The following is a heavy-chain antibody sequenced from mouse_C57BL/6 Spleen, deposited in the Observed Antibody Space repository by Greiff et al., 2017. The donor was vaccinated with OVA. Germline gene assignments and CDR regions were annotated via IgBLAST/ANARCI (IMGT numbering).Heavy chain of an antibody. J-gene: IGHJ3*01. CDR2: IYPGDGDT. CDR3: ASQNDFWFAY. Sequence: QVQLQQSGPELVKPGASVKISCKASGYAFSSSWMNWVKQRPGKGLEWIGRIYPGDGDTNYNGKFKGKATLTADKSSSTAYMQLSSLTSEDSAVYLCASQNDFWFAYWGQGTLVTVSA. D-gene: IGHD2-4*01. CDR1: GYAFSSSW. V-gene: IGHV1-82*01.